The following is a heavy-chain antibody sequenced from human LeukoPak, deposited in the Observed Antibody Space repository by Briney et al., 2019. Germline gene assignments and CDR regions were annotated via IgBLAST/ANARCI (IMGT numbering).Heavy chain of an antibody. D-gene: IGHD3-10*01. Sequence: PGGSLTLSCAAYGFTFSNAWMSWVRQAPGKGLEWVGRIKSKTDGGTTDYAAPVKGRFTISRDDSKNTLYLQMNSLKTEDTAVYYCTTGATMVRGLGYWGQGTLVTVS. CDR2: IKSKTDGGTT. CDR3: TTGATMVRGLGY. J-gene: IGHJ4*02. CDR1: GFTFSNAW. V-gene: IGHV3-15*01.